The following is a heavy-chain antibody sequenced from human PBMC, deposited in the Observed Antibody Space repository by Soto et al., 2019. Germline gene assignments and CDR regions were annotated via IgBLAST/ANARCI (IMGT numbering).Heavy chain of an antibody. CDR2: INPNSGGT. V-gene: IGHV1-2*02. CDR1: GYTFTGYY. Sequence: GASVKVSCKAPGYTFTGYYMHWVRQAPGQGLEWMGWINPNSGGTNYAQKFQGRVTMTRDTSISTAYMELSRLRSDDTAVYYCARVDGGSYSRPFDYWGQGTLVTVSS. D-gene: IGHD1-26*01. CDR3: ARVDGGSYSRPFDY. J-gene: IGHJ4*02.